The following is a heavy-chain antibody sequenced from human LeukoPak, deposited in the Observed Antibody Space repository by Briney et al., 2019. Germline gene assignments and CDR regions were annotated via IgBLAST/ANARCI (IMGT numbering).Heavy chain of an antibody. CDR1: GFTSSSYS. D-gene: IGHD4-17*01. CDR3: ARLTTVTTSYYYYGMDV. J-gene: IGHJ6*02. CDR2: ISSSSSYT. V-gene: IGHV3-21*01. Sequence: GGSLRLSCAASGFTSSSYSMNWVREAPGQGLEWVSSISSSSSYTYYADSVKGRFTISRDNAKNSLYLQMNSLRAEDTAVYYCARLTTVTTSYYYYGMDVWGQGTTVTVSS.